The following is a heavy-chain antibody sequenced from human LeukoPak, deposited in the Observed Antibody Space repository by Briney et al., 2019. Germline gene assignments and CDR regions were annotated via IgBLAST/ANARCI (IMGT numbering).Heavy chain of an antibody. D-gene: IGHD3-10*01. CDR1: GYTFTSYG. CDR3: ARGKLTMARGVIISSPFDY. CDR2: ISAYNGNT. J-gene: IGHJ4*02. V-gene: IGHV1-18*01. Sequence: ASVKVSCKASGYTFTSYGISWVRQAPGQGLEWMGWISAYNGNTNYAQKLQGRVTMTTETSTSTAYMELRSLRSDDTAVYYCARGKLTMARGVIISSPFDYWGQGTLVTVSS.